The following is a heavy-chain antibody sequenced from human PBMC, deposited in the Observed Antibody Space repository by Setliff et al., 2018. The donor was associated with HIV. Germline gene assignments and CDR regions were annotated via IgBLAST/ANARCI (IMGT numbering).Heavy chain of an antibody. D-gene: IGHD5-12*01. Sequence: SVKVSCKASGGTFSNYPISWVRQAPGQGLEWMGKISPALGTADYAQKFQGRVTITADQSTRTVYMELSSLRSEDTAVYYCARDAGYSGYVLDYWGQGTGVTVSS. CDR1: GGTFSNYP. J-gene: IGHJ4*02. CDR3: ARDAGYSGYVLDY. V-gene: IGHV1-69*08. CDR2: ISPALGTA.